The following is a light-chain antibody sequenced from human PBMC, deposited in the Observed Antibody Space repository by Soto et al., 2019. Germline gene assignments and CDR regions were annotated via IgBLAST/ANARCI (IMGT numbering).Light chain of an antibody. J-gene: IGKJ5*01. Sequence: DIHMTQSPSTLSASVGYRFTITCRASQSISSWLAWYQQKPGKAPKLLIYDASSLESGVPSRLSGSGSGTEFTLTISSLQPDDFATYYCQQYNSYSTFGQGTRLEIK. CDR1: QSISSW. CDR3: QQYNSYST. CDR2: DAS. V-gene: IGKV1-5*01.